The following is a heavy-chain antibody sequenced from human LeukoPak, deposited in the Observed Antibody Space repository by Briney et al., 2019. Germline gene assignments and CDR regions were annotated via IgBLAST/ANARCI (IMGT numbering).Heavy chain of an antibody. CDR1: GASIRDYY. CDR3: TREALGFCSGGSCVHWFDP. D-gene: IGHD2-15*01. CDR2: INTSGRT. V-gene: IGHV4-4*07. Sequence: PSETLSLTCTVSGASIRDYYWSWIRQPAGKGLEWIGHINTSGRTNCGPSLKSRVTMSRDTSKNQFSLMLASVAAADTAVYYCTREALGFCSGGSCVHWFDPWGQGTLATVSS. J-gene: IGHJ5*02.